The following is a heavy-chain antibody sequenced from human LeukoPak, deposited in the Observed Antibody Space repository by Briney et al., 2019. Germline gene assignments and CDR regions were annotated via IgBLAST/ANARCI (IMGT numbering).Heavy chain of an antibody. J-gene: IGHJ5*02. V-gene: IGHV1-18*01. D-gene: IGHD6-13*01. CDR3: ARDRQGFSSSWQKQNWFDP. Sequence: ASVKVSCKASGYTFTSYGISWVRQAPGQGLEWMGWISAYNGNTNYAQKLQGRVTMTTDTSTSSAYMELRSLRSDDTAVYYCARDRQGFSSSWQKQNWFDPWGQGTLVTVSS. CDR2: ISAYNGNT. CDR1: GYTFTSYG.